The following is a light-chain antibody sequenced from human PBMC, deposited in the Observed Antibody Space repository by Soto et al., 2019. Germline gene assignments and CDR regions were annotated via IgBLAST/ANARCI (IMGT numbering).Light chain of an antibody. CDR3: CSYAGSDTYAV. J-gene: IGLJ3*02. V-gene: IGLV2-23*02. CDR2: EVS. CDR1: NSDVGSYNL. Sequence: QSALTQPASVSGSPGQSITISCTGTNSDVGSYNLVSWYQQHPGKAPKLIIYEVSKWPSGVSNRFSGSKSGNTASLTISGLQAEGDADYYCCSYAGSDTYAVFGGGTKLTVL.